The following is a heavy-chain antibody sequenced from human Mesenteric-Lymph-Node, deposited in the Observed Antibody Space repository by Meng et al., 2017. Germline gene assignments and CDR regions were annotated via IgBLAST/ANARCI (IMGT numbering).Heavy chain of an antibody. J-gene: IGHJ4*02. Sequence: SETLSLTCTVSGGSISSSSYYWGWIRQPPGKGLEWIGSIYYSGSTYYNPSLKSRVTISVDTSKNQFSLKLSSVTAADTAVYYCAREVYRFGELLWGQGTLVTVSS. V-gene: IGHV4-39*07. CDR1: GGSISSSSYY. CDR3: AREVYRFGELL. D-gene: IGHD3-10*01. CDR2: IYYSGST.